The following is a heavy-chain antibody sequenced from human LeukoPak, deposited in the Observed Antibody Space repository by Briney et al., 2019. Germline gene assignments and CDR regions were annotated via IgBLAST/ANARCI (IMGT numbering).Heavy chain of an antibody. V-gene: IGHV1-69*05. J-gene: IGHJ5*02. D-gene: IGHD3-10*01. CDR3: ARDTGGSRSYSLYNWFDP. CDR1: GGTFSSYA. Sequence: SVKVSCKASGGTFSSYAISWVRQAPGQGLEWMGRIIPIFGTANYAQKFQGRVTITTDESTSTAYMELSSLRSEDTAVYYCARDTGGSRSYSLYNWFDPWGQGTLVTVSS. CDR2: IIPIFGTA.